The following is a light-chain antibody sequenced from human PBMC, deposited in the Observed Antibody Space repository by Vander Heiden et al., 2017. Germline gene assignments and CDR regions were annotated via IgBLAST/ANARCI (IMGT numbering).Light chain of an antibody. CDR2: QDS. J-gene: IGLJ2*01. Sequence: SYELTQPPSVSVSPGQTASITCPGDKLGDKYACWYKQKPGQSPVLVINQDSKRPSGIPERFSGSNSGNTATLTISGTQAMDEADYYCQAWDSSTVVFGGGTKLTVL. CDR3: QAWDSSTVV. CDR1: KLGDKY. V-gene: IGLV3-1*01.